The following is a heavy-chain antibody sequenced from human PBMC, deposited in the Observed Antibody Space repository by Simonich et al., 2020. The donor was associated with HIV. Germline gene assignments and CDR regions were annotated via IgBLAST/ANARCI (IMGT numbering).Heavy chain of an antibody. D-gene: IGHD6-25*01. CDR3: ARRDGSH. CDR1: GGSFSGFD. CDR2: INNSGST. V-gene: IGHV4-34*01. J-gene: IGHJ4*02. Sequence: QVQLQQWGAGLLKPSETLSLTCGVYGGSFSGFDRNWIRQPPGKGLEWSGEINNSGSTTPYHPALKSRVTISVDTSKNQFSLRLSSVTAADTAVYYCARRDGSHWGQGTLVIVSS.